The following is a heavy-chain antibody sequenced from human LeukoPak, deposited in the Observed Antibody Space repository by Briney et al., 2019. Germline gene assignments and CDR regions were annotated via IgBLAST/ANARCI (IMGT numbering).Heavy chain of an antibody. J-gene: IGHJ4*02. D-gene: IGHD4-17*01. CDR2: IYYSGTT. CDR1: GGSISSYY. Sequence: SETLSLTCTVSGGSISSYYWSWIRQPPGKGLEWIGYIYYSGTTNYNPSLKSRVTISVDTSKNQFSLKLSSVTAADTAVYYCARGGDYISFDYWGQGTLVTVSS. V-gene: IGHV4-59*01. CDR3: ARGGDYISFDY.